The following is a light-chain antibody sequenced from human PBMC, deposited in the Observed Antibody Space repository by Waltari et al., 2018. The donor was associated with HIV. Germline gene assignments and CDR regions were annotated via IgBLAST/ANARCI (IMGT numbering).Light chain of an antibody. V-gene: IGLV2-14*03. Sequence: QSALTQPVPVSGSPGQSITISCTGTSSDVGGFNYVSWYQHHPGKAPKLMIYDVTSRPSGVSNRFSGSKSGNTASLTISGLQAEDEADYYCSSYTSSSTLVVFGGGTKLTVL. CDR3: SSYTSSSTLVV. CDR2: DVT. J-gene: IGLJ2*01. CDR1: SSDVGGFNY.